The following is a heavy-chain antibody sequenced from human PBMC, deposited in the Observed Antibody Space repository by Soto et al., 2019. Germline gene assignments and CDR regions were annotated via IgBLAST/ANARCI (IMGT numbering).Heavy chain of an antibody. Sequence: SETLSLTCAVYGGSFSGYYWSWIRQPPGKGLEWIGEINHSGSTNYNPSLKSRVTISVDTSKNQFSLKLSSVTAADTAVYYCASRCLRTCGGDFYWFDPWGQGTLVTVSS. V-gene: IGHV4-34*01. D-gene: IGHD2-21*02. CDR2: INHSGST. CDR1: GGSFSGYY. J-gene: IGHJ5*02. CDR3: ASRCLRTCGGDFYWFDP.